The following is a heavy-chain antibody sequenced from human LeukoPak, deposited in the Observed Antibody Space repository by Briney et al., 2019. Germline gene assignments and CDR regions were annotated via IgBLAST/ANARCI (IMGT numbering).Heavy chain of an antibody. Sequence: GGSLRLSCAASGFTFSSYVMSWVRQAPGKGLEWVSAISGSGGSTYYADSVKGRFTISRDNSKNTLYLQMNSLRAEDTAVYYCAKMAGATYYYYYGMDVWGQGTTVTVSS. V-gene: IGHV3-23*01. CDR3: AKMAGATYYYYYGMDV. CDR2: ISGSGGST. J-gene: IGHJ6*02. CDR1: GFTFSSYV. D-gene: IGHD1-26*01.